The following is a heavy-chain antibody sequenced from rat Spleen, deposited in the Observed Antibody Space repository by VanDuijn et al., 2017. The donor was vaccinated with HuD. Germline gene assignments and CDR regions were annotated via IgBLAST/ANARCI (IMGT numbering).Heavy chain of an antibody. D-gene: IGHD4-3*01. Sequence: EVQLVESGGGLVQPGRSLRLSCAASGFTFTDYNMAWVRQAPKKGLEWVATIIYDGSRTYYRDSVKGRFTISRDNAKSTLHLLMDSLRSEDTATYYCARQDTSGYSNWFTYWGQGTLVTVSS. V-gene: IGHV5-7*01. CDR2: IIYDGSRT. CDR3: ARQDTSGYSNWFTY. J-gene: IGHJ3*01. CDR1: GFTFTDYN.